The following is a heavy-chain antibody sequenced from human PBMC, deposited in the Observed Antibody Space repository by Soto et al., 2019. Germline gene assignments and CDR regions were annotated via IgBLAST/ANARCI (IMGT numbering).Heavy chain of an antibody. J-gene: IGHJ6*02. Sequence: EVQLVESGGGLVQPGGSLRLSCAASGFTFSSYWMSWVRQAPGKGLEWVANIKQVGSEKYYVDSVKGRFTISRDNAKNSLYLQMNSLRAEDTAVYYCARLYPGSGWPFHYYGMDVWGQGTTVTVSS. V-gene: IGHV3-7*01. CDR1: GFTFSSYW. D-gene: IGHD6-19*01. CDR3: ARLYPGSGWPFHYYGMDV. CDR2: IKQVGSEK.